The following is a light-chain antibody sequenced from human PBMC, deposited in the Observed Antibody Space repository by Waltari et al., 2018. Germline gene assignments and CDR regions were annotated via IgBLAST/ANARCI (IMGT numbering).Light chain of an antibody. CDR3: QKYERVRAT. Sequence: EIALTQSPGTLSLSPGERATLSCRASQSVGRALVRYQQKPGQAPRLLISDTSTRAAGSLERFSGRGDGTDLGVSISRLEPGDFAVYYCQKYERVRATVGLGTKVEIE. CDR1: QSVGRA. CDR2: DTS. J-gene: IGKJ1*01. V-gene: IGKV3-20*01.